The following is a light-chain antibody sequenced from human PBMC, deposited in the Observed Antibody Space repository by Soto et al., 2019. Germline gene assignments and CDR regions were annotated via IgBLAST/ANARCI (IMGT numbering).Light chain of an antibody. V-gene: IGKV3-20*01. CDR3: QHYDSSIYT. CDR1: QSVDSSY. Sequence: ENVLTQSPGTLSLSPGERATLSCRASQSVDSSYLAWYQQKPGQAPRLLIYGTSSRATGIPDRFSGSGSGTDFTLTINRLEPEDFAVYYCQHYDSSIYTFGQGTKLEIK. J-gene: IGKJ2*01. CDR2: GTS.